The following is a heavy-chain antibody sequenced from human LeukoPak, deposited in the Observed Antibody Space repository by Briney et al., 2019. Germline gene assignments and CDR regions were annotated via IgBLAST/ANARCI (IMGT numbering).Heavy chain of an antibody. V-gene: IGHV4-34*01. CDR1: GGSFSGYY. Sequence: SETLSLTCAVYGGSFSGYYWSWIRQPPGKGLEWIGEINHSGSTNYNPSLKSRVTISVDTSKNQFSLKLSSVTAADTAVYYCARADFMITFGGVITLDAFDIWGQGTMVTVSS. CDR2: INHSGST. J-gene: IGHJ3*02. D-gene: IGHD3-16*02. CDR3: ARADFMITFGGVITLDAFDI.